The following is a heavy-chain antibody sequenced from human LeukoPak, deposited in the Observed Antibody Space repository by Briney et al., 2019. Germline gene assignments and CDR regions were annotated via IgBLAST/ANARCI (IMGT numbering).Heavy chain of an antibody. D-gene: IGHD3-3*01. Sequence: ASVKVSCKASGYTFTSYGISWVRQAPGQGLEWMGWISAYNGNTNYAQKLLGRVTMTTDTSTSTAYMELRSLRSDDTAVYYCARVEDFWSGYSGGFDPWGQGTLVTVSS. J-gene: IGHJ5*02. CDR1: GYTFTSYG. V-gene: IGHV1-18*01. CDR2: ISAYNGNT. CDR3: ARVEDFWSGYSGGFDP.